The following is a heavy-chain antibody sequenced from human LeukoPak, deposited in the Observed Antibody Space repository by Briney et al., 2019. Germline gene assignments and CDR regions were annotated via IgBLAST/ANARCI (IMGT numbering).Heavy chain of an antibody. CDR2: ISSSSSYI. V-gene: IGHV3-21*01. Sequence: GGSLRLSCAASGFTFSSYSMNWVRQAPGKGLEWVSSISSSSSYIYYADSVEGRFTISRDNAKNSLYLQMNSLRAEDTAVYYCARDQVIAVAGPGGYWGQGTLVTVSS. CDR3: ARDQVIAVAGPGGY. J-gene: IGHJ4*02. D-gene: IGHD6-19*01. CDR1: GFTFSSYS.